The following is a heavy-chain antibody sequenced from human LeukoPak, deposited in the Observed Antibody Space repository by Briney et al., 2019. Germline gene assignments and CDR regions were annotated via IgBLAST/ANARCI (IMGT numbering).Heavy chain of an antibody. D-gene: IGHD6-13*01. Sequence: SVKVSCKASGGTFSSDTISWVRQAPGQSLEWMGGFIPISATTHFAQKFRDRVTFTADDSTGTAYMELSSLRSDDTAMYYCARHQEAAAASGYFDYWGQGTLVTVSS. V-gene: IGHV1-69*13. CDR1: GGTFSSDT. J-gene: IGHJ4*02. CDR2: FIPISATT. CDR3: ARHQEAAAASGYFDY.